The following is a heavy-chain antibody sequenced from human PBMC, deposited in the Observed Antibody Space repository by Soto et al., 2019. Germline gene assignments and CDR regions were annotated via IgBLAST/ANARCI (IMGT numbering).Heavy chain of an antibody. V-gene: IGHV3-13*01. CDR1: GFTFSNYD. Sequence: EVQLVESGGGLVQPGGSLRLSCAASGFTFSNYDMHWVRQVTGKGLEWVSGITTAGDTYYPGSVKGRFTISREKAKNSLYFKMNSVSAGNTAVYYCARELHGGGYGMASWAKGTTVTVSS. CDR2: ITTAGDT. D-gene: IGHD3-16*01. CDR3: ARELHGGGYGMAS. J-gene: IGHJ6*04.